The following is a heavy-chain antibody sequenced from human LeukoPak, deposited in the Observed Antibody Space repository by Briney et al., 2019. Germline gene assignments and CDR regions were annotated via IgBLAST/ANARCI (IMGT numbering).Heavy chain of an antibody. J-gene: IGHJ3*02. D-gene: IGHD3-22*01. Sequence: GGSLRLSCAASGFTFSSYWMSWVRQAPGKGLEWVANIKQDGSEKYYVDSVKGRFTISRDNAENSLYLQMNSLRAEDTAVYYCASRSYYYDSSGYYWTDAFDIWGQGTMVTVSS. CDR3: ASRSYYYDSSGYYWTDAFDI. V-gene: IGHV3-7*01. CDR1: GFTFSSYW. CDR2: IKQDGSEK.